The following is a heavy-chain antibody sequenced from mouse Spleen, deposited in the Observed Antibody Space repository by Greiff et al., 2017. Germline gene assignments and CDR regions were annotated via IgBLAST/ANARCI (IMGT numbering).Heavy chain of an antibody. CDR2: INPSSGYT. V-gene: IGHV1-4*01. CDR1: GYTFTSYT. D-gene: IGHD2-4*01. J-gene: IGHJ3*01. CDR3: ARSIYYDYDGAY. Sequence: QVQLQQSGAELARPGASVKMSCKASGYTFTSYTMHWVKQRPGQGLEWIGYINPSSGYTKYNQKFKDKATLTADKSSSTAYMQLSSLTSEDSAVYYCARSIYYDYDGAYWGQGTLVTVSA.